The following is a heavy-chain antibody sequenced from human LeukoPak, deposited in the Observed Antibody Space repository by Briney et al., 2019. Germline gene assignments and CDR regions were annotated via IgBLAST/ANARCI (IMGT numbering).Heavy chain of an antibody. D-gene: IGHD3-10*01. CDR3: ARGQGSGSYYPSYYYNGMDV. CDR1: VGSFSSYA. Sequence: ASVNVSCKASVGSFSSYAISWVRQATGQGLEWMGWMNPNSGNTGYAQKFQGRVTMTRNTSISTSYMELSSLRSEDTAVYYCARGQGSGSYYPSYYYNGMDVWGQGTTVTVSS. V-gene: IGHV1-8*02. CDR2: MNPNSGNT. J-gene: IGHJ6*02.